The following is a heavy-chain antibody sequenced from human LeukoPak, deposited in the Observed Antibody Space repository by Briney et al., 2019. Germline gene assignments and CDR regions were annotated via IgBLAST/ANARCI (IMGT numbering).Heavy chain of an antibody. D-gene: IGHD3-22*01. V-gene: IGHV4-39*01. CDR2: IYYSGST. J-gene: IGHJ1*01. Sequence: SETLSLTCSVPGGSLSSSSYYWGWIRQAPGRGLEWIGNIYYSGSTYYSPSLKSRVTISLDTSKNQFSLKLNSVTAADTAVYYCARQFYESRSPHAKYFQQWGQGTLVTVSS. CDR3: ARQFYESRSPHAKYFQQ. CDR1: GGSLSSSSYY.